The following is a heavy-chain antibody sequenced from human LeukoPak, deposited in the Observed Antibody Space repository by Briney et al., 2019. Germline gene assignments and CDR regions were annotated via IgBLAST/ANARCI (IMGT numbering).Heavy chain of an antibody. CDR1: GFTFRSYC. J-gene: IGHJ4*02. Sequence: GGSLSLSCAASGFTFRSYCMHWLRQARGKGLEWVSRVIHEGSFTHYAHSVEGRFTISRDNAKNTLYVQLSSLRAEDTAVYFCVRDGDDFTFNYWGQGSLVTVSS. CDR2: VIHEGSFT. V-gene: IGHV3-74*01. D-gene: IGHD2/OR15-2a*01. CDR3: VRDGDDFTFNY.